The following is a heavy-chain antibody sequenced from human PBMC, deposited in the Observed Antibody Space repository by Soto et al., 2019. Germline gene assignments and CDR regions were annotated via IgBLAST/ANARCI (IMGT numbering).Heavy chain of an antibody. J-gene: IGHJ4*02. CDR3: ARPKNTGRFTPFDY. V-gene: IGHV5-51*01. D-gene: IGHD1-1*01. CDR1: GYNFPDYW. Sequence: GESLKISCKGSGYNFPDYWSAWVRQMPGKDLEWMGFIYPGNSETRYSPSFQGQVTISADKSPNTAHLQWGSLKASDTAMYYCARPKNTGRFTPFDYWGPGTLVTVSS. CDR2: IYPGNSET.